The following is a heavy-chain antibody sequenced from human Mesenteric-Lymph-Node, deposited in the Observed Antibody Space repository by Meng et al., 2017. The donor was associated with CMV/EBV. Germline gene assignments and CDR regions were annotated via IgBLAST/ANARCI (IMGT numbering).Heavy chain of an antibody. J-gene: IGHJ4*02. Sequence: GESLKISCAASGFTFSSYWMSWIRQAPGKGLEWVSYISSSGSTIYYADSVKGRFTISRDKSKNTVFLQMSSLRAEDTAVYYCARCDAVNYGGYFFDYWGQGTLVTVSS. V-gene: IGHV3-48*01. CDR1: GFTFSSYW. D-gene: IGHD4/OR15-4a*01. CDR2: ISSSGSTI. CDR3: ARCDAVNYGGYFFDY.